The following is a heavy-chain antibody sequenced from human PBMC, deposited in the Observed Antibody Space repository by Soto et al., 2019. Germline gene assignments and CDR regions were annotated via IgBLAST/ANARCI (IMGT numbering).Heavy chain of an antibody. CDR2: ISGSGGST. CDR3: AKGLGTNAARGHYYYGMDV. J-gene: IGHJ6*02. CDR1: GFTFSSYA. Sequence: GGSLRLSCAASGFTFSSYAMSWVRQAPGKGLEWVSAISGSGGSTYYADSVKGRFTISRDNSKNTLYLQMNSLRAEDTAVYYCAKGLGTNAARGHYYYGMDVWGQGTTVTVSS. D-gene: IGHD2-8*01. V-gene: IGHV3-23*01.